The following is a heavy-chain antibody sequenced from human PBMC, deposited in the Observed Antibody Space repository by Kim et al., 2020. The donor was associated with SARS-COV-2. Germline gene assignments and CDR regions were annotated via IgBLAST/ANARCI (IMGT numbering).Heavy chain of an antibody. CDR3: ARWGGDTAREG. CDR1: GGSISSSSYY. CDR2: IYYSGST. Sequence: SETLSLTCTVSGGSISSSSYYWGWIRQPPGKGLEWIGSIYYSGSTYYNPSLKSRVTISVDTSKNQFSLKLSSVTAADTAVYYCARWGGDTAREGWGQGTLVTVSS. D-gene: IGHD5-18*01. V-gene: IGHV4-39*01. J-gene: IGHJ4*02.